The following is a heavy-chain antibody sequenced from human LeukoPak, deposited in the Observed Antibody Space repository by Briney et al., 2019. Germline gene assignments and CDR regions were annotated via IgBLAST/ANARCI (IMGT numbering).Heavy chain of an antibody. CDR3: ARDDPRHSWKKAYMDV. D-gene: IGHD1-1*01. J-gene: IGHJ6*03. Sequence: AGGSLRLSCAASGFTFSSYSMNWVRQAPGKGLEWVSSISSSSSYIYYADSGKGRFTISRDNAKNSLYLQMNSLRAEDTAVYYCARDDPRHSWKKAYMDVWGKGTTVTVSS. V-gene: IGHV3-21*01. CDR1: GFTFSSYS. CDR2: ISSSSSYI.